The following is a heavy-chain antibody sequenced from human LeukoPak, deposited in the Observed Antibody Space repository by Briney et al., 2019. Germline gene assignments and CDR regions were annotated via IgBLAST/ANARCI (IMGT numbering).Heavy chain of an antibody. D-gene: IGHD3-10*01. J-gene: IGHJ5*01. Sequence: ASVTVSCKASGYTFTSYGISWVRQAPGQGLEWMGWISAYNGNTNYAQKLQGRVTMTTDTSTSTAYMELRSLRSDDTAVYYCARTEYYYGSGSYVNWFDSWGQGTLVTVSS. CDR1: GYTFTSYG. CDR2: ISAYNGNT. V-gene: IGHV1-18*01. CDR3: ARTEYYYGSGSYVNWFDS.